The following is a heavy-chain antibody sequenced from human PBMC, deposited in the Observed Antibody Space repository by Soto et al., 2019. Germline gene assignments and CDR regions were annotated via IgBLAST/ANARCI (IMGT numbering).Heavy chain of an antibody. D-gene: IGHD6-13*01. V-gene: IGHV3-7*04. CDR1: GFTFSNYW. J-gene: IGHJ2*01. CDR2: IKQDEREK. CDR3: ARGFSSSWPSWYFDL. Sequence: EVQLVESGGGLVQPGGSLRLSCAASGFTFSNYWMNWVRQAPGKGLEWVANIKQDEREKYYVGSVKGRFTISRDNAKNSLYLQMNSRRAEDTAGYYCARGFSSSWPSWYFDLWGRGTLVTVSS.